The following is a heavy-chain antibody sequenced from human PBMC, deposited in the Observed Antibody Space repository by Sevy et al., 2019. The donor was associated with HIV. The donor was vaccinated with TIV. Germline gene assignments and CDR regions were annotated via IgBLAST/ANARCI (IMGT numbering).Heavy chain of an antibody. Sequence: GGSLRLSCAASGFTFSSYWMHWVRQAPGKGLVWVSRINSDGSSTSYADSVKGRFTISRDNAKNTLYLQMNSLRAEDTAVYYCASEAAMRFRFDPWGQGTLVTISS. V-gene: IGHV3-74*01. CDR1: GFTFSSYW. J-gene: IGHJ5*02. CDR3: ASEAAMRFRFDP. CDR2: INSDGSST. D-gene: IGHD2-2*01.